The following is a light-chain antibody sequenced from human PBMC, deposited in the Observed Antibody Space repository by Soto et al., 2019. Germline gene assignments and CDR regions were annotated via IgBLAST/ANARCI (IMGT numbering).Light chain of an antibody. CDR3: SSYTSSSTLVV. Sequence: QSALTQPASVSGSPGQSITISCAGTSSDVGGYNYVSWYQHHPCKAPKLMIYDVSNRPSGVSNRFSGSKSGSTASLTISGLQAEDEADYWCSSYTSSSTLVVFGGGTKLTVL. J-gene: IGLJ2*01. CDR1: SSDVGGYNY. CDR2: DVS. V-gene: IGLV2-14*03.